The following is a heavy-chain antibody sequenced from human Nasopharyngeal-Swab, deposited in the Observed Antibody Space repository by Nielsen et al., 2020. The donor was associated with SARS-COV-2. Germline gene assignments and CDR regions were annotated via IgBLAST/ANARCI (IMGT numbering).Heavy chain of an antibody. J-gene: IGHJ4*02. V-gene: IGHV1-46*01. CDR3: ARSIAAAGKGGSFDY. Sequence: ASVKVSCKASGYTFTSYYMHWVRQAPGQGLEWMGIINPSGGSTSYAQKFQGRVTMTRDTSTSTVYTELSSLRSEDTAVYYCARSIAAAGKGGSFDYWGQGTLVTVSS. CDR2: INPSGGST. CDR1: GYTFTSYY. D-gene: IGHD6-13*01.